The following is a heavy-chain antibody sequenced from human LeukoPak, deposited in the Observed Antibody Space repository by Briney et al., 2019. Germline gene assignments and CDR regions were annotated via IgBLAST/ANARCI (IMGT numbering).Heavy chain of an antibody. Sequence: ASVKVSCKASGYTFTGYYMHWVRQAPGQGLEWMGWINPNSGGTNYAQKFQGRVTMTRDTSISTAYMELSRLTSDDTAVYYCSSSGYYYVGKAFDIWGQGTMVTVSS. CDR3: SSSGYYYVGKAFDI. CDR1: GYTFTGYY. V-gene: IGHV1-2*02. CDR2: INPNSGGT. D-gene: IGHD3-22*01. J-gene: IGHJ3*02.